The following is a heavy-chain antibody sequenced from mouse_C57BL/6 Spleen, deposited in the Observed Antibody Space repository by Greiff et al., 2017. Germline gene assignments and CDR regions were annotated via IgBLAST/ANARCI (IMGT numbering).Heavy chain of an antibody. Sequence: EVMLVESGGGLVKPGGSLKLSCAASGFTFSSYTMSWVRQTPEKRLEWVATISGGGGNTYYPDSVKGRFTISRDNAKNTLYLQMSSLRSEDTALYYCARRGIYSGAMDYWGQGTSVTVSS. CDR3: ARRGIYSGAMDY. CDR1: GFTFSSYT. CDR2: ISGGGGNT. J-gene: IGHJ4*01. V-gene: IGHV5-9*01. D-gene: IGHD2-1*01.